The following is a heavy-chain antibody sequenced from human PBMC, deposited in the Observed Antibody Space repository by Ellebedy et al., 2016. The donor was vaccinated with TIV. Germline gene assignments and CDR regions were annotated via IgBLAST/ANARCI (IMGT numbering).Heavy chain of an antibody. V-gene: IGHV3-7*01. CDR3: LPHDGLGY. D-gene: IGHD1-1*01. CDR2: INQNGREK. Sequence: GESLKISCAASGSTIRRSWMSWGRQAPGKGLEWVANINQNGREKNFMDSVKGRFSISRDNAKNSRFLQMNSLRADDTAVYYCLPHDGLGYWGQGTLVTVSS. CDR1: GSTIRRSW. J-gene: IGHJ4*02.